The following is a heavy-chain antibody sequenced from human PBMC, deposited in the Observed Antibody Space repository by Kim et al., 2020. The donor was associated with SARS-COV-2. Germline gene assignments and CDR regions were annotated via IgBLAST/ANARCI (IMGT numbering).Heavy chain of an antibody. D-gene: IGHD6-13*01. V-gene: IGHV3-13*01. Sequence: GGSLRLSCAASGFTFSSYDMHWVRQATGKGLEWVSSIGTAGDTYYPGSVKGRFTISRKNAKNSLYLQMNSLRAGDTAVYYCARGYSSSWYWAFDIWGQGTMVTVSS. CDR2: IGTAGDT. CDR3: ARGYSSSWYWAFDI. CDR1: GFTFSSYD. J-gene: IGHJ3*02.